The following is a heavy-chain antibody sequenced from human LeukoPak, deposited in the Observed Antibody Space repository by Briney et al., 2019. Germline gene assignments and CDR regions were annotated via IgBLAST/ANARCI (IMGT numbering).Heavy chain of an antibody. CDR3: AREVRGSGRYFDY. V-gene: IGHV1-2*02. Sequence: ASVKVSCKASGYTFTGYYMHWVRQAPGQGLEWMGWINPNSGGTNYAQKFQGRVTMTRDTSISTAYMELSRLRSEDTAVYYCAREVRGSGRYFDYWGQGTLVTVSS. CDR2: INPNSGGT. J-gene: IGHJ4*02. D-gene: IGHD3-10*01. CDR1: GYTFTGYY.